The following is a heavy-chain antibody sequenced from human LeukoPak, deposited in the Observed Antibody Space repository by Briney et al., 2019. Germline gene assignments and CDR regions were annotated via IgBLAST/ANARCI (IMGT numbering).Heavy chain of an antibody. CDR2: ISWNSGSI. CDR3: VREVRRGGDQFDY. D-gene: IGHD3-10*01. Sequence: GGSLRLSCAASGFTFDDYAMHWVRQAPGKGLEWVSGISWNSGSIGYADSVKGRFTISRDNAKNSLYLQMNSLRAEDTAVYYCVREVRRGGDQFDYWGQGTLVTVSS. J-gene: IGHJ4*02. CDR1: GFTFDDYA. V-gene: IGHV3-9*01.